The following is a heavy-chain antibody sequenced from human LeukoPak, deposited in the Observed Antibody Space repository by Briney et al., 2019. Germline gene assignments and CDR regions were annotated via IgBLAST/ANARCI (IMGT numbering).Heavy chain of an antibody. V-gene: IGHV4-30-4*01. J-gene: IGHJ4*02. D-gene: IGHD2-2*03. CDR2: IYYSGST. Sequence: PSETLSLTCTVSGGSISSGDYYWSRIRQPPGKGLEWIGYIYYSGSTYYNPSLKSRVTISVDTSKNQFSLKLSSVTAADTAVYYCASVDIVVVPAARGSSSWNYWGQGTLVTVSS. CDR1: GGSISSGDYY. CDR3: ASVDIVVVPAARGSSSWNY.